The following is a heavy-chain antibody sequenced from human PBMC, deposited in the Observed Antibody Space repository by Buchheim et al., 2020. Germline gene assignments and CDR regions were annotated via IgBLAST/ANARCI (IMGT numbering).Heavy chain of an antibody. V-gene: IGHV3-74*01. D-gene: IGHD3-9*01. Sequence: EVQLVESGGGLVQPGGSLRLSCEASGFSFSSYWMHWVRQAPGKGLEWVSRTNSDGSSTTYADSVEGRFIVSRDNATNTLDLQMNSLGVDDTAIYYCTREYYGLLAGYYLDSWGQGTL. J-gene: IGHJ4*02. CDR3: TREYYGLLAGYYLDS. CDR2: TNSDGSST. CDR1: GFSFSSYW.